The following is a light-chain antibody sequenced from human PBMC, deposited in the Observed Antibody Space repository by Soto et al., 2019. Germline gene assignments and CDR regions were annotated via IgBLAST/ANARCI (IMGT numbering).Light chain of an antibody. CDR1: QDVRSD. J-gene: IGKJ5*01. CDR3: HQYNKWPPIT. V-gene: IGKV3-15*01. Sequence: MTQSPATLSAPVGDRVTISCRASQDVRSDLAWYQQKPGQSPRLLIFDASTRATGIPARFSGSGSGTEFTLTISNLQSEDFAVYYCHQYNKWPPITFGQGTRLEIK. CDR2: DAS.